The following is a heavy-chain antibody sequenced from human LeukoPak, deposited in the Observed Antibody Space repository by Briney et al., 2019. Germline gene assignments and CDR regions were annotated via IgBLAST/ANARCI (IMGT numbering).Heavy chain of an antibody. CDR3: ARVWDYTVYYATSGDAFDI. Sequence: GGSLRLSCAASGFTFSGSALHWVRQASGKGLEWVGRIRSTANGYATAYAASVKGRFTISRDDSKNTAYLQMDSLKTEDTAVYYCARVWDYTVYYATSGDAFDIWGQGTMVTVSS. CDR1: GFTFSGSA. CDR2: IRSTANGYAT. V-gene: IGHV3-73*01. J-gene: IGHJ3*02. D-gene: IGHD3-22*01.